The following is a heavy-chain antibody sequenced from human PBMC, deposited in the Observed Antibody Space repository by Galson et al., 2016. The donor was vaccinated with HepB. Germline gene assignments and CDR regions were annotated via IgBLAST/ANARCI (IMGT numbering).Heavy chain of an antibody. CDR1: GLSVNSLN. D-gene: IGHD2-21*01. CDR3: AGDQAWAYDN. J-gene: IGHJ4*02. Sequence: SLRLSCAVSGLSVNSLNMNWVRQAPGKGLEWVSYVSYSGKFIWYADSVKGRFTIPRDNAKNSLNLQMNSLRDDDTAVYYCAGDQAWAYDNWGQGTLVTVSS. CDR2: VSYSGKFI. V-gene: IGHV3-48*03.